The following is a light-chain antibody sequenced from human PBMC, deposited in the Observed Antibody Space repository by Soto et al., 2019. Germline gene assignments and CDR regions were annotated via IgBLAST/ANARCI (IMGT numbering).Light chain of an antibody. CDR2: GAS. CDR3: QQSNNWPYT. J-gene: IGKJ2*01. V-gene: IGKV3-15*01. CDR1: QSVSSN. Sequence: EIVMTQSPATLSVSPGERATLSCRASQSVSSNLAWYQQKPGQAPRLLIYGASTRATGIPARFSGSRSGTDFTLTISSLQSKDFTLYYCQQSNNWPYTLGQGTKLKIK.